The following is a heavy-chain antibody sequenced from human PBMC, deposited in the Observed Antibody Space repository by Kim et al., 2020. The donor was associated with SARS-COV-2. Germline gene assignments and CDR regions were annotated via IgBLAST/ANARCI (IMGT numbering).Heavy chain of an antibody. Sequence: SETLTLTCTVSGGSISSSSYYWGWIRQPPGKGLEWIGSIYYSGSTYYNPSLKNRVTISADTSKNQFSLKLSSVTAADTAVYYCARLNPSRFYYDNSGYYLDYWGQGTLVTVSS. V-gene: IGHV4-39*01. D-gene: IGHD3-22*01. CDR1: GGSISSSSYY. CDR2: IYYSGST. CDR3: ARLNPSRFYYDNSGYYLDY. J-gene: IGHJ4*02.